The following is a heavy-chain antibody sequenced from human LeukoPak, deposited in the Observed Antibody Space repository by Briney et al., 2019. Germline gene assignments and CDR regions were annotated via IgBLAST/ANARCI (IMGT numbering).Heavy chain of an antibody. J-gene: IGHJ4*02. CDR3: ARDLGGKYYYDSSGVDY. CDR1: GFTFSSYG. V-gene: IGHV3-33*01. D-gene: IGHD3-22*01. CDR2: IWYDGSNK. Sequence: GGSLRFSCAASGFTFSSYGMHWVRQAPGKGLEWVAVIWYDGSNKYYADSVKGRFTISRDNSKNTLYLQMNSLRAEDTAVYYCARDLGGKYYYDSSGVDYWGQGTLVTVSS.